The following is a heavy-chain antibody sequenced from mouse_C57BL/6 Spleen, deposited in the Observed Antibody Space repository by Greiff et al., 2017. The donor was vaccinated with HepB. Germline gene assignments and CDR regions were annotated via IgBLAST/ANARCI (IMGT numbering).Heavy chain of an antibody. D-gene: IGHD2-5*01. CDR1: GFTFSDYY. CDR2: ISNGGGST. V-gene: IGHV5-12*01. CDR3: ARRGYSKALDY. J-gene: IGHJ2*01. Sequence: EVHLVESGGGLVQPGGSLKLSCAASGFTFSDYYMYWVRQTPEKRLEWVAYISNGGGSTYYPDTVKGRFTISRDNAKNTLYLQMSRLKSEDTAMYYCARRGYSKALDYWGQGTTLTVSS.